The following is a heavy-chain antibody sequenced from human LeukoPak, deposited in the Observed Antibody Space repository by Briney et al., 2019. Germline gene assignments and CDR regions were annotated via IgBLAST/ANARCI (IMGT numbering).Heavy chain of an antibody. J-gene: IGHJ5*02. Sequence: PSETLSLTCTVSGGSISSYYWSWIRQPAGKGLEWIGRIYTSGSTNYNPSLKSRVTMSVDTSKNQFSLKLSSVTAADTAVYYCARGTVGRSGWYRTVDPWGQGTLVTVSS. CDR3: ARGTVGRSGWYRTVDP. V-gene: IGHV4-4*07. CDR2: IYTSGST. CDR1: GGSISSYY. D-gene: IGHD6-19*01.